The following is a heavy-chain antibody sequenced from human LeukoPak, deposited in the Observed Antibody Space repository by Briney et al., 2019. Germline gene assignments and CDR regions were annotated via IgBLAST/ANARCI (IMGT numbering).Heavy chain of an antibody. CDR2: INNDGSDV. Sequence: GGSLRLSCAASGLTFNTYWMHWVRQAPGKGLVWVSRINNDGSDVNYADSVKGRFTISRDNAKNILYLQMNSLRAEDTAVYYCARVFHLIDHWGQGTLVTVTS. V-gene: IGHV3-74*01. CDR3: ARVFHLIDH. CDR1: GLTFNTYW. J-gene: IGHJ4*02.